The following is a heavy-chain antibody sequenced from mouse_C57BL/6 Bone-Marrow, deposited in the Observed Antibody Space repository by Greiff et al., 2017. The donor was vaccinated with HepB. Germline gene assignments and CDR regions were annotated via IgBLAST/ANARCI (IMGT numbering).Heavy chain of an antibody. CDR1: GYSITSGYY. CDR2: ISYDGSN. CDR3: ARVITTVVSNYFDY. V-gene: IGHV3-6*01. Sequence: EVQLVESGPGLVKPSQSLSLTCSVTGYSITSGYYWNWIRQFPGNKLEWMGYISYDGSNNYNPSFKNRISITRDTSKNQFFLKLNSLTTEDTATYYCARVITTVVSNYFDYWGQGTTLTVSS. D-gene: IGHD1-1*01. J-gene: IGHJ2*01.